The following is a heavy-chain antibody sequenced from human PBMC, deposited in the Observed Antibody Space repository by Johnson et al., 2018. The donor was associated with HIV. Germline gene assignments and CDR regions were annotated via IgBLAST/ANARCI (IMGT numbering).Heavy chain of an antibody. Sequence: QVQLVESGGGVVQPGGSLRLSCAASGFIFSTAAMHWVRQAPGKGLEYVASISINGDTTYYARSVQDRFTISRDNSKNTLYLQMNSLRAEDTAVYYCAGAYYYDSSGYYDAFDIWGQGTMVTVSS. CDR1: GFIFSTAA. V-gene: IGHV3-64*04. D-gene: IGHD3-22*01. CDR3: AGAYYYDSSGYYDAFDI. CDR2: ISINGDTT. J-gene: IGHJ3*02.